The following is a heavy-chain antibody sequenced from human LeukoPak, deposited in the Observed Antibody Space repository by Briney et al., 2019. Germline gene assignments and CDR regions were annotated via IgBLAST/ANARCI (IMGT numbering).Heavy chain of an antibody. CDR1: GGSISSSAYY. D-gene: IGHD6-19*01. Sequence: SETLSLTCTVSGGSISSSAYYWAWIRQPPGKGLEWIGSIDYTVSTYYNPSLKSRVTISADTSKNQFSLKVNSVTAADAAVFYCARDKIAVPGPDFDYWGQRTLVTVSS. CDR2: IDYTVST. CDR3: ARDKIAVPGPDFDY. J-gene: IGHJ4*02. V-gene: IGHV4-39*02.